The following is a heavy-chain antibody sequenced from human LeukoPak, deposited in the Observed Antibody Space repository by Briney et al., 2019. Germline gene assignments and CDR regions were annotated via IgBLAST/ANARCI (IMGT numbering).Heavy chain of an antibody. J-gene: IGHJ4*02. CDR1: GFTVSNNY. CDR3: TRGGATRYCTNGVCHYFDY. CDR2: IFSGGST. D-gene: IGHD2-8*01. Sequence: GGSLRLSCAASGFTVSNNYMSWVRQAPGKGLEWGSAIFSGGSTNYADSVKGRLTISRDNSKNTLYLQMNSLRAEDTAVYYCTRGGATRYCTNGVCHYFDYWGQGTLVTVSS. V-gene: IGHV3-66*01.